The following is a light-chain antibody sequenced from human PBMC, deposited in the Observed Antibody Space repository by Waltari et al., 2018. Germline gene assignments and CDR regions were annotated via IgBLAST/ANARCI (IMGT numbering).Light chain of an antibody. J-gene: IGLJ2*01. CDR2: GDY. Sequence: SYELTQPLSVSVALGQTASISCGGNNLGTKNVHWYQQKPGPAPVLVIHGDYNRASGIPERFSGSNSGNTASLTISRAQAGDEADYFCQVWDSSTDVVFGGGTKLTVL. CDR3: QVWDSSTDVV. CDR1: NLGTKN. V-gene: IGLV3-9*01.